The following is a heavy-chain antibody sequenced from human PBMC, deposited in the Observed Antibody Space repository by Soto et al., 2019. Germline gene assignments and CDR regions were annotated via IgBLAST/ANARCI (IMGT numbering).Heavy chain of an antibody. CDR3: ARGRYCCGGCCYPFDY. Sequence: QVQLVESGGGVVQPGRSLRLSCAASGFTFSSYGMHWVRQAPGKGLEWVAVIWYDGSNKYYADSVKGRFTISRDNSKNTLYLQMNSLRAEDTAGYYCARGRYCCGGCCYPFDYRGQGTLVTVSS. CDR2: IWYDGSNK. V-gene: IGHV3-33*01. D-gene: IGHD2-15*01. J-gene: IGHJ4*02. CDR1: GFTFSSYG.